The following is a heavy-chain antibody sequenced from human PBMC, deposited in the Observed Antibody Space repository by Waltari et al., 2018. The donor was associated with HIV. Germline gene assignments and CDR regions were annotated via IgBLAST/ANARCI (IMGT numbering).Heavy chain of an antibody. V-gene: IGHV1-69*01. CDR2: IIPIFGTA. CDR3: ARGSWDYVWGSYQTIRYFDY. Sequence: QVQLVQSGAEVKKPGSSVKVSCKASGGTFSSYAISWVRRAPGQGREWMGGIIPIFGTANYAQKFQGRVTITADESTSTAYMELSSLRSEDTAVYYCARGSWDYVWGSYQTIRYFDYWGQGTLVTVSS. J-gene: IGHJ4*02. D-gene: IGHD3-16*02. CDR1: GGTFSSYA.